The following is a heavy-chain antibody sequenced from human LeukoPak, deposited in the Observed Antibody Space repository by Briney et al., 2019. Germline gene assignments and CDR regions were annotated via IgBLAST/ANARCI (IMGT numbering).Heavy chain of an antibody. Sequence: TSETLSLTCTVSGGSVSSGSYYWSWIRQPPGKGLEWIGYIYYSGSTNYNPSLKSRVTISVDTSKNQFSLKLSSVTAADTAVYYCARRGGRGSSYWFDPWGQGTLVTVSS. V-gene: IGHV4-61*01. CDR2: IYYSGST. J-gene: IGHJ5*02. CDR1: GGSVSSGSYY. D-gene: IGHD1-26*01. CDR3: ARRGGRGSSYWFDP.